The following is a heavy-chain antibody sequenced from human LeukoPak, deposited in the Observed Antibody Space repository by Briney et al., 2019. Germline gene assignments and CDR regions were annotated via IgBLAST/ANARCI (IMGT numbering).Heavy chain of an antibody. D-gene: IGHD3-10*01. CDR1: GFTFSRFW. V-gene: IGHV3-7*01. CDR3: TTGQFFGET. J-gene: IGHJ4*02. Sequence: GGSLRLSCADSGFTFSRFWMNWIRQASGKGPEWVANIDQDGREKHYVGAVRGRFTISRDNAKKTLYLQMNSLRAGDTAVYYCTTGQFFGETWGQGTLVTVSS. CDR2: IDQDGREK.